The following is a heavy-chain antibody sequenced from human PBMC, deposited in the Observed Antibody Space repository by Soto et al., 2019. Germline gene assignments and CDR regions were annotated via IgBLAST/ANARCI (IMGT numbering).Heavy chain of an antibody. J-gene: IGHJ3*02. D-gene: IGHD1-7*01. Sequence: GASVKVSCKASGYTFTSYAIHWVRQAPGQRLEWMGWINAGNGNTEYSQKFQGRVTTTRDTSASTAYMELSSLRSEDTAVYYCARDRDWNYVTSVFDIWGQGTMVTVSS. V-gene: IGHV1-3*01. CDR2: INAGNGNT. CDR3: ARDRDWNYVTSVFDI. CDR1: GYTFTSYA.